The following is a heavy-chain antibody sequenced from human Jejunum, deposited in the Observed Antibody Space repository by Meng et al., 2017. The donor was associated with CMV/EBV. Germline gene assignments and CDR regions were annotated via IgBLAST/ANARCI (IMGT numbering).Heavy chain of an antibody. Sequence: QEAGPGLVTPSGTLALTCAVSGGSLSRSNWWSWVRQPPGKGLEWIGEIYHSGSTNYNPSLKSRVTISVDESKNQFSLRLSSVTAADTAVYYCARVGAYCGGDCYHPRWGQGTLVTVSS. CDR2: IYHSGST. V-gene: IGHV4-4*02. J-gene: IGHJ4*02. CDR3: ARVGAYCGGDCYHPR. D-gene: IGHD2-21*02. CDR1: GGSLSRSNW.